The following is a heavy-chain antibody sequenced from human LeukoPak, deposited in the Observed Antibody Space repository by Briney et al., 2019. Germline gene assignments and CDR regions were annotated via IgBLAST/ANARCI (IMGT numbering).Heavy chain of an antibody. D-gene: IGHD3-10*01. Sequence: GGSLRLSCAASGNYWMHWVRQAPGKGLVWVSHINSDGSWTSYADSVKGRFTISKDNAKNTVYLQMNNLRAEDTAVYYCARDYGSGSYYVFDYWGQGTLVTVSS. CDR3: ARDYGSGSYYVFDY. V-gene: IGHV3-74*01. CDR1: GNYW. J-gene: IGHJ4*02. CDR2: INSDGSWT.